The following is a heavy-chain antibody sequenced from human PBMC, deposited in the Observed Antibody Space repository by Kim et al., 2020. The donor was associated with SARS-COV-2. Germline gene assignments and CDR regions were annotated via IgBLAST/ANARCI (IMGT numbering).Heavy chain of an antibody. D-gene: IGHD1-1*01. CDR1: GFTFRSYW. J-gene: IGHJ4*02. Sequence: GGSLRLSCAASGFTFRSYWMGWVRQAPGKGLVWVASINEDGGEKNYVDSVKGRFTISRDNAKNSVYLQMNSLRAEDTAVYYCARGTYVNCWGQGTLVTVSS. CDR2: INEDGGEK. V-gene: IGHV3-7*03. CDR3: ARGTYVNC.